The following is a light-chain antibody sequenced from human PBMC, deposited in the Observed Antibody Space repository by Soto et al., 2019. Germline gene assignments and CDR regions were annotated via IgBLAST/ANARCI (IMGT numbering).Light chain of an antibody. V-gene: IGLV2-14*01. J-gene: IGLJ1*01. Sequence: QSVLAQFASVSGSPGQSITISCTGTSIDVGGYNYVSWYQQHPDKAPKLLIYEVGNRPSGVSIRFSGSKSGNTASLTISGLQPEDEADYYCSSYTARGTRVFGTGTKVTVL. CDR1: SIDVGGYNY. CDR3: SSYTARGTRV. CDR2: EVG.